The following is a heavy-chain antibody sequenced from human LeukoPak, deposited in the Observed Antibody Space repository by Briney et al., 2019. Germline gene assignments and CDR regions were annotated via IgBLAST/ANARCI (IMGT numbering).Heavy chain of an antibody. D-gene: IGHD6-13*01. CDR3: ARVGVYGGSWSWFDP. CDR2: IYYSGST. CDR1: GGSISSYY. V-gene: IGHV4-59*01. Sequence: KPSETLSLTCTVSGGSISSYYWSWIRQPPGKGLEWIGYIYYSGSTNYNPSLESRVTISVDTSKNQFSLKLSSVTAADTAVYYCARVGVYGGSWSWFDPWGQGTLVTVSS. J-gene: IGHJ5*02.